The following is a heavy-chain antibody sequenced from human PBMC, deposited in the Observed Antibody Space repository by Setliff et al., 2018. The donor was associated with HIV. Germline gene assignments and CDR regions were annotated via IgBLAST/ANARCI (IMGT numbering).Heavy chain of an antibody. CDR2: NFLSGDT. CDR1: GVSVGSGDYY. J-gene: IGHJ4*02. V-gene: IGHV4-31*03. D-gene: IGHD6-6*01. CDR3: ATRPRIAARPFDY. Sequence: SETLSLTCSVSGVSVGSGDYYWHWIRQHPEKALEWIGYNFLSGDTYYNPSLKSRISMSVDTSKNQFSLELTSLTAADTAVYYCATRPRIAARPFDYWGQGMLVTVSS.